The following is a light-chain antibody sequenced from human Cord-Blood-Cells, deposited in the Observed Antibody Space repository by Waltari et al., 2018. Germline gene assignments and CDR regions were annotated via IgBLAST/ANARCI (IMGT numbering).Light chain of an antibody. CDR2: EVS. Sequence: QSALTQPASVSGSPGQSITIPRTGTTIDVGSYNLVPWYQQPPGKAPNLMIYEVSKRPSGVSNRFSGSKSGNTASLTISGLQAEDEADYYCCSYAGSSTFYVFVTGTKVTVL. V-gene: IGLV2-23*02. CDR1: TIDVGSYNL. CDR3: CSYAGSSTFYV. J-gene: IGLJ1*01.